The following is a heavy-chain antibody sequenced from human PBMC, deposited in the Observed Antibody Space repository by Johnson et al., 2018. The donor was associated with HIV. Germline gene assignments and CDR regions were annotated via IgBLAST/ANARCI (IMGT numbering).Heavy chain of an antibody. J-gene: IGHJ3*02. CDR1: GFTFDEYG. V-gene: IGHV3-20*04. CDR3: ARDRRITIFGSGRAVQSNDAFDI. D-gene: IGHD3-3*01. Sequence: VQLVESGGGVVRPGGSLRVSCTASGFTFDEYGMSWVRQAPGKGLEWVSGITWNGGTTYYANSVKGRFTISRDNSKKKLYLQMGSLRAEDTAVYYCARDRRITIFGSGRAVQSNDAFDIWGQGTMVTVSS. CDR2: ITWNGGTT.